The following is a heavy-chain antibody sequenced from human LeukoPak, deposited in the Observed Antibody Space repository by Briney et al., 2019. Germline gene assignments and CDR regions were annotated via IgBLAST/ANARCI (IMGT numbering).Heavy chain of an antibody. CDR1: GFTVSNNH. J-gene: IGHJ4*02. CDR2: FYSGGTT. D-gene: IGHD5-18*01. V-gene: IGHV3-66*01. CDR3: ARSRSHTYGYFDY. Sequence: GGSLRLSCVASGFTVSNNHMSWVRQAPGKGLEWVSVFYSGGTTYYADSVKGRFTISRDNSKNTLYLQMNSLRAEDTAVYFCARSRSHTYGYFDYWGQGTLVTVSS.